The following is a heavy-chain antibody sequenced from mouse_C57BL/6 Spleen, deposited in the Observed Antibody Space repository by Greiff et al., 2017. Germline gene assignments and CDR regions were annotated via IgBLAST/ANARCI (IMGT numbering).Heavy chain of an antibody. CDR3: ARNNDGSSPWYFDV. CDR1: GYAFSSYW. Sequence: QVQLQQSGAELVKPGASVKISCKASGYAFSSYWMNWVKQRPGKGLEWIGQIYPGDGDTNYNGKFKGKATLTADKSSSTAYMQLSSLTSEVSAVYFCARNNDGSSPWYFDVWGTGTTVTVSS. J-gene: IGHJ1*03. D-gene: IGHD1-1*01. V-gene: IGHV1-80*01. CDR2: IYPGDGDT.